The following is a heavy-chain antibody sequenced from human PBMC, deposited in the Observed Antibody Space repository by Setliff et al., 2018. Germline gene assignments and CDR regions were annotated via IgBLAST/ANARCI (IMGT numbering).Heavy chain of an antibody. Sequence: SETLSLTCTVSGVSIRSYYWSWIRQPPGKGLEWIGYIFYSGSSNYNPSLQSRVSISVDTSKNQLSLKLDSLTAADAAVYFCARLPRTVTHFDYWGQGAPVTVSS. V-gene: IGHV4-59*01. CDR3: ARLPRTVTHFDY. CDR2: IFYSGSS. CDR1: GVSIRSYY. J-gene: IGHJ4*02. D-gene: IGHD4-17*01.